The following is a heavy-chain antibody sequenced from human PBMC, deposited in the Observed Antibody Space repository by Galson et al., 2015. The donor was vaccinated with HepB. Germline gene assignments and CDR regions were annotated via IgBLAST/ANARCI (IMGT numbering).Heavy chain of an antibody. CDR1: GYTFTGYY. CDR3: GVVGASQDDAFDI. D-gene: IGHD1-26*01. V-gene: IGHV1-2*02. CDR2: INPNSGGT. Sequence: SVKVSCKASGYTFTGYYMHWVRQAPGQGLEWMGWINPNSGGTNYAQKFQGRVTMTRDTSISTAYMELSRLRSDDTAVYYCGVVGASQDDAFDIWGQGTMVTVSS. J-gene: IGHJ3*02.